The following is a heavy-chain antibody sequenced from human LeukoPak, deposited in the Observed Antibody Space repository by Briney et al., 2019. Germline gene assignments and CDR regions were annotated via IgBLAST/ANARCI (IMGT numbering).Heavy chain of an antibody. J-gene: IGHJ4*02. CDR2: INPDSGGT. D-gene: IGHD5-24*01. Sequence: ASVKVPCKASGYTFSGYYMHWVRQAPGQGLEWMGWINPDSGGTIYAQKFQGRVTMTEDTSTGTAYMELSSLRSEDTAVYYCATAEIVEMATISLPIDYWGQGTLVTVSS. CDR1: GYTFSGYY. CDR3: ATAEIVEMATISLPIDY. V-gene: IGHV1-2*02.